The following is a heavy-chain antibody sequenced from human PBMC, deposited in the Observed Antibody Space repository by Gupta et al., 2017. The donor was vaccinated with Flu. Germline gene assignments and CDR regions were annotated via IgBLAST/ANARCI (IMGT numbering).Heavy chain of an antibody. J-gene: IGHJ4*02. CDR1: VFTFSDSH. CDR3: VRDLNWAFIL. Sequence: EVQLAESGGGLVPPGGSLRLTCVMSVFTFSDSHMNWIRQAPGKGLLWIAYIGSGGNTDYADSVRGRFTISRDNARDSVFLQMNSLRDEDTALYYCVRDLNWAFILWGLGAQVIVSS. CDR2: IGSGGNT. V-gene: IGHV3-48*02. D-gene: IGHD3-16*01.